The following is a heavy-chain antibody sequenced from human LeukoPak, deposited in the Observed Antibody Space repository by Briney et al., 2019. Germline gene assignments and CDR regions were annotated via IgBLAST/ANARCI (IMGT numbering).Heavy chain of an antibody. J-gene: IGHJ4*02. D-gene: IGHD2-2*01. CDR2: ISGSGGST. CDR1: GFTFSSYG. V-gene: IGHV3-23*01. Sequence: PGGSLRLSCAASGFTFSSYGMSWVRQAPGKGLGWVSAISGSGGSTYYADPVKGRFTISRDNSKNTLYLQMNSLRAEDTAVYYCAKGRPATSYYYFDYWGQGTLVTVSS. CDR3: AKGRPATSYYYFDY.